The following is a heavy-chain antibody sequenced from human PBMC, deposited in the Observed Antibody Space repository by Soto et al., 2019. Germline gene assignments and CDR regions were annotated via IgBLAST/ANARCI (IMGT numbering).Heavy chain of an antibody. CDR1: GGSISSGDYY. CDR3: ARAAPYDFWSTLEAYYFDY. V-gene: IGHV4-30-4*01. D-gene: IGHD3-3*01. Sequence: SETLSLTCTVSGGSISSGDYYWSWIRQPPGKGLEWIGYIYYSGSTYYNPSLKCRVTISVDTSKNQFSLKLSSVTAADTAVYYCARAAPYDFWSTLEAYYFDYWGQGTMVT. CDR2: IYYSGST. J-gene: IGHJ4*02.